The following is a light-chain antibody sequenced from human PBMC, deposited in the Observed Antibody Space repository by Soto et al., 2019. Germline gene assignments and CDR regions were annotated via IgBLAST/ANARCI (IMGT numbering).Light chain of an antibody. J-gene: IGKJ4*01. CDR2: VAY. CDR1: QSVGRNY. CDR3: QQYADSPHT. Sequence: EIVLTQSPGTLSVSPGERVTLSCRASQSVGRNYLAWYQQKPGQAPRLLIYVAYIRATGIPDRFSGSGSGTDFTLTISRLEPEDFAVYYCQQYADSPHTFGGGTKVETK. V-gene: IGKV3-20*01.